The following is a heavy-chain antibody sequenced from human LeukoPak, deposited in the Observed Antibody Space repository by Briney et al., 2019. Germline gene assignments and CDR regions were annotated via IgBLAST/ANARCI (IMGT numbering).Heavy chain of an antibody. V-gene: IGHV1-46*01. CDR3: ARDPVAGDLFDY. CDR2: INPSGGST. Sequence: ASVKVSCKASGYTFTSYYMHWVRQAPGQGLEWMGIINPSGGSTSYAQKFQGRVTMTRDTSTSTVYMELSSLRSDDTAVYYCARDPVAGDLFDYWGQGTLVTVSS. D-gene: IGHD6-19*01. J-gene: IGHJ4*02. CDR1: GYTFTSYY.